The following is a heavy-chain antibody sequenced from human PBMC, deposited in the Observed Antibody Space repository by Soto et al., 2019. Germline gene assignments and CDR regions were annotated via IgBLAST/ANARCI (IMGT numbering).Heavy chain of an antibody. CDR3: ARGAALYAFDM. Sequence: GGSLRLSCAASGFTFSSYSMNWVRQAPGKGLEWVSYISSISSTIYYADSVKGRFTISRDNAKNSLYLQMNSLRAEDTAVYYCARGAALYAFDMWGQGTMGTVSS. V-gene: IGHV3-48*01. CDR1: GFTFSSYS. CDR2: ISSISSTI. J-gene: IGHJ3*02. D-gene: IGHD2-15*01.